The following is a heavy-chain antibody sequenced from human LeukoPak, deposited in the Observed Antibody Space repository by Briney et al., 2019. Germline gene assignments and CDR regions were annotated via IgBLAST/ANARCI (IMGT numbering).Heavy chain of an antibody. Sequence: PGRSLRLSCTASGVSLSNYAMHWVRRPPGRGLEWVAVISFDGTNKYYGDSVEGRFSVSRDNSKNTLYLQMISLRPDDTAMYYCATDYGDYEPIDYWGQGTLVTVSS. CDR1: GVSLSNYA. J-gene: IGHJ4*02. D-gene: IGHD4-17*01. CDR3: ATDYGDYEPIDY. V-gene: IGHV3-30*04. CDR2: ISFDGTNK.